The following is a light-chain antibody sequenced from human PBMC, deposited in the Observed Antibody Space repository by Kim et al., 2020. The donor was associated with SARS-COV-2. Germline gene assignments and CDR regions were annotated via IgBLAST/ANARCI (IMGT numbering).Light chain of an antibody. CDR2: WAS. V-gene: IGKV4-1*01. CDR3: QQYYSSPIT. Sequence: ATINCRSSQSVLCTTDKKNYLGWYQQKPGQPPKMVIKWASARESGVPDRFRGSGSGTDFTLTISSLQAEDVAVYYCQQYYSSPITFGQGTRLEIK. J-gene: IGKJ5*01. CDR1: QSVLCTTDKKNY.